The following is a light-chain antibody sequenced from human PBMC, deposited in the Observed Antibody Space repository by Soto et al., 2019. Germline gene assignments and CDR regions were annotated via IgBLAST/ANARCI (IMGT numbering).Light chain of an antibody. CDR3: QQRSRPSCA. CDR2: GAS. V-gene: IGKV3-20*01. Sequence: RRTITTYTGERATLSCRASQSVNSWLDWYQHKPGKAPRLLISGASSRASGIPARFSGSGSGADFTLTISSLEPEDFAAYYCQQRSRPSCAFGQGTKVDI. CDR1: QSVNSW. J-gene: IGKJ2*02.